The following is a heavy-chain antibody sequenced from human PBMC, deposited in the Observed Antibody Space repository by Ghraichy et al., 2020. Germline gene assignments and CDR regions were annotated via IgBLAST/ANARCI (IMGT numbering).Heavy chain of an antibody. J-gene: IGHJ4*02. Sequence: SETLSLTCTVSGASISSGAYFWTWIRQHSGKGLEWIGSIYYSGTTYYSPSLESRVTISRDTSENQFSLKLNSVTAADTAVYYCARGHRDYGSSVYYYRDSGYHFDYWGQGTLVTVSS. CDR3: ARGHRDYGSSVYYYRDSGYHFDY. CDR1: GASISSGAYF. D-gene: IGHD3-3*01. V-gene: IGHV4-31*03. CDR2: IYYSGTT.